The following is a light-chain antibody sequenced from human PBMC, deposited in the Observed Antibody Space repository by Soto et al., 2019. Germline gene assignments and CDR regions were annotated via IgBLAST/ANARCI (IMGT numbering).Light chain of an antibody. CDR2: GNS. V-gene: IGLV1-40*01. Sequence: QPVLTQPPSVSGAPGQRVTISCTGSSSNIGAGYDVHWYQHLPGTAPKLLIYGNSNRPSGVPDRFSGSKSGTSASLAITGLQAEDEADYYCQSYDLSGSGVFGGGTKLTVL. J-gene: IGLJ2*01. CDR1: SSNIGAGYD. CDR3: QSYDLSGSGV.